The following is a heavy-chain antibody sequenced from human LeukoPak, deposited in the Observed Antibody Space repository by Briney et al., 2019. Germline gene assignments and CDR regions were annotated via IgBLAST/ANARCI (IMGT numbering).Heavy chain of an antibody. CDR2: ISNDGGGT. CDR1: GFIFNNYG. V-gene: IGHV3-23*01. CDR3: AKAVWGYCSSCFDY. J-gene: IGHJ4*02. Sequence: GGSLRLSCAASGFIFNNYGLVWVRQAPGKGLEWVSAISNDGGGTTYADFVKGRFSVSRDNSKNTLHLQMNSLRAEDTAVYYCAKAVWGYCSSCFDYWGQGTLATVSS. D-gene: IGHD2-2*01.